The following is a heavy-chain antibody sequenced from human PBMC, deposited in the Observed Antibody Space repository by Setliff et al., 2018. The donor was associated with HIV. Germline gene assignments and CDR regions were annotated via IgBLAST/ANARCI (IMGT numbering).Heavy chain of an antibody. CDR1: GPSINIHY. CDR2: IYSTGST. Sequence: SETLSLTCTVSGPSINIHYWSWIRQSPGKGFEWIGYIYSTGSTNYNPSLQSRVTISMVASRNQFSLKVTSVTAADTAVYYCAKGAGFYGDYTFDHWGQGRQITVSS. CDR3: AKGAGFYGDYTFDH. J-gene: IGHJ4*02. D-gene: IGHD4-17*01. V-gene: IGHV4-59*11.